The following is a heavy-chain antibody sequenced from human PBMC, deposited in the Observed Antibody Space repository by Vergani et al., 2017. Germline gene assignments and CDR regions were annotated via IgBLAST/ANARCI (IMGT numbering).Heavy chain of an antibody. CDR1: GFTFSGSA. J-gene: IGHJ6*02. Sequence: EVQLVESGGGLVQPGGSLKLSCAASGFTFSGSAMHWVRQASGKGLEWVGRIRSKANSYATAYAASVKGRFTISRDDSKNTAYLQMNSLKTEDTAVYYCARNIVVVPAAIFRYYGMDVWGQGTTVTVSS. CDR2: IRSKANSYAT. D-gene: IGHD2-2*01. CDR3: ARNIVVVPAAIFRYYGMDV. V-gene: IGHV3-73*01.